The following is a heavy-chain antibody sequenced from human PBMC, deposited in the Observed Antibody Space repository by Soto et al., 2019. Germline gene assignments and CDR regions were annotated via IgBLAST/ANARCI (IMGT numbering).Heavy chain of an antibody. CDR1: GYTFTSYG. J-gene: IGHJ4*02. CDR2: ISAYNGNT. V-gene: IGHV1-18*01. CDR3: ARGPGTTGPDY. D-gene: IGHD1-7*01. Sequence: QVQLVQSGAEVKKPGASVKVSCKASGYTFTSYGISWVRQAPGQGLEWMGWISAYNGNTNYAQKLQGRATMTTDTSTSTDYLELRSLRSDDTAVDYCARGPGTTGPDYWGQGTLVTVSS.